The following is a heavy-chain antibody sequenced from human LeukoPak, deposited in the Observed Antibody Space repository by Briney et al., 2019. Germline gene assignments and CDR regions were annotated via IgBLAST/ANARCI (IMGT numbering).Heavy chain of an antibody. D-gene: IGHD1-26*01. V-gene: IGHV1-69*05. J-gene: IGHJ4*02. CDR2: IIPIFGTA. CDR3: ARAFLGAGDPYYFDY. Sequence: SVKVSCKASGGTFSNYAISWVRQAPGQGLEWMGRIIPIFGTANYAQKFQGRVPITTDESTSTAYMDLGSLRSEDTAVYYCARAFLGAGDPYYFDYWGQGTLVTVSS. CDR1: GGTFSNYA.